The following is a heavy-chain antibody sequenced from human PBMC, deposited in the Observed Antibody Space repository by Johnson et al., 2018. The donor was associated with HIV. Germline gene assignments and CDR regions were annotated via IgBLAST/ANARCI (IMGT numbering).Heavy chain of an antibody. Sequence: VQLVESGGGVVQPGKSLTLSCVGSGLSFSNFGIHWVRQAPGKGLEWVAVISYDGSNKYYADSVKGRFTISRDNSKNTLYLQMNSLRAEDTAVYYCARDCPSYGFGEVHAFDIWGQGTMVTVSS. CDR3: ARDCPSYGFGEVHAFDI. D-gene: IGHD3-16*01. CDR1: GLSFSNFG. CDR2: ISYDGSNK. J-gene: IGHJ3*02. V-gene: IGHV3-30*03.